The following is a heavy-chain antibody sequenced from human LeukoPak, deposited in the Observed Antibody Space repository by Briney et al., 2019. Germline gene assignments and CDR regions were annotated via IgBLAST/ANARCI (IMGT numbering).Heavy chain of an antibody. CDR2: IYYSGST. CDR1: GGSISSSSYY. D-gene: IGHD1-26*01. J-gene: IGHJ5*02. Sequence: SETLSLTCTVSGGSISSSSYYWGWIRQPPGKGLEWIGYIYYSGSTNYNPSLKSRVTISVDTSKNQFSLKLSSVTAADTAVYYCARDRGVPTKSYNWFDPWGQGTLVTVSS. V-gene: IGHV4-61*01. CDR3: ARDRGVPTKSYNWFDP.